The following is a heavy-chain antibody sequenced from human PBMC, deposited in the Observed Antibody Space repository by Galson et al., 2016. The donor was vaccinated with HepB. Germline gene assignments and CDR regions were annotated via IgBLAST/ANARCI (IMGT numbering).Heavy chain of an antibody. V-gene: IGHV1-2*02. Sequence: SVKVSCKASGYTFTGYYMHWVRQAPGQGLEWMGWINPNSGGTNYAQKFQGRVTMTRDMSISTAYMELSRLRSDDTAVYYCASWQVTDTIFDYWGQGTLVTVSA. CDR1: GYTFTGYY. CDR3: ASWQVTDTIFDY. J-gene: IGHJ4*02. CDR2: INPNSGGT. D-gene: IGHD2-21*02.